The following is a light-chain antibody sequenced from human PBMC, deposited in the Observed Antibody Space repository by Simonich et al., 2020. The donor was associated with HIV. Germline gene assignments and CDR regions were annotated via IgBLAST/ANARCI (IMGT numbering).Light chain of an antibody. CDR2: SAA. Sequence: EIVMTQSPATLSVSPGERATLSFRARQSVSSNLAWYQQKPGHAPRLLIYSAATRATGIPDRFSGSGSGTDFTLTISRLEPEDFAVYYCQQRSNWPITFGQGTRLEIK. CDR1: QSVSSN. V-gene: IGKV3-15*01. J-gene: IGKJ5*01. CDR3: QQRSNWPIT.